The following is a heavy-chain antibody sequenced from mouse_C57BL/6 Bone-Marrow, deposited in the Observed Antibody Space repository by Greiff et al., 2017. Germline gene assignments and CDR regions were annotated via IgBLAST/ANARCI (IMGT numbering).Heavy chain of an antibody. CDR2: ISSGSSTI. CDR1: GFTFSDYG. D-gene: IGHD2-2*01. Sequence: EVQLVESGGGLVKPGGSLKLSCAASGFTFSDYGMHWVRQAPEKGLEWVAYISSGSSTIYYADTVKGRFTISRDKAKNTLFLQMTSLRSEDTAMYYCARIYYGYDVAYWGQGTLVTVSA. CDR3: ARIYYGYDVAY. V-gene: IGHV5-17*01. J-gene: IGHJ3*01.